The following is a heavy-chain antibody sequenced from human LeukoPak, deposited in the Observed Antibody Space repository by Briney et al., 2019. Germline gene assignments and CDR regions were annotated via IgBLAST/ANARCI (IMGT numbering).Heavy chain of an antibody. J-gene: IGHJ4*02. CDR3: ATYSSGWYEV. V-gene: IGHV1-24*01. CDR2: FDPEDGET. Sequence: PVASVKVSCKVSGYTLTESSMHWVRQAPGKGLEWMGGFDPEDGETIYAQKFQGRVTMTEDTSTDTAYMELSSLRSEDTAVYYCATYSSGWYEVWGQGTLVTVSS. CDR1: GYTLTESS. D-gene: IGHD6-19*01.